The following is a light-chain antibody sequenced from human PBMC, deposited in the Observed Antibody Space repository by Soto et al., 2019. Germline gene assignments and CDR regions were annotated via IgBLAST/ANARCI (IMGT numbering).Light chain of an antibody. J-gene: IGKJ1*01. CDR1: QYISDR. Sequence: DIQMTQSPSTLSASVGDRVTITCRASQYISDRLAWYQQKPVKAPKVLIFDASNLESGVPSRFSASGSGTEFSLTISSLQPDDFATYYCQHYAYVWTFGQGTKVEI. CDR3: QHYAYVWT. CDR2: DAS. V-gene: IGKV1-5*01.